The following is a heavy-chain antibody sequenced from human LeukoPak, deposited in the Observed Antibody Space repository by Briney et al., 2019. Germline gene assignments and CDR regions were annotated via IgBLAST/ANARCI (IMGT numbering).Heavy chain of an antibody. CDR3: ARASGLEANWFDP. V-gene: IGHV4-34*01. CDR2: INHSGST. D-gene: IGHD3-3*01. CDR1: GGSLSGYY. J-gene: IGHJ5*02. Sequence: SETLSLTCAVYGGSLSGYYWSWIRQPPGKGLEWIGEINHSGSTNYNPSLKSRVTISVDTSKNQFSLKLSSVTAADTAVYYCARASGLEANWFDPWGQGTLVTVSS.